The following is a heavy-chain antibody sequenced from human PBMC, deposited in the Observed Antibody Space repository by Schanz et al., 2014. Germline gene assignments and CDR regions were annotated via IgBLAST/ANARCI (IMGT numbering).Heavy chain of an antibody. J-gene: IGHJ4*02. D-gene: IGHD2-2*01. CDR2: MSYDGSIK. Sequence: VQLLDSGGGLVQPGGSLRLSCAASGFTFSTYAMSRVRQAPGKGLEWVAAMSYDGSIKYYGDSVKGRFTISRDNSKNTLYLHMNTLRSEDTAVYYCAKDSTHIDIVLVPTAIDYWGQGTLVTVSS. V-gene: IGHV3-30*18. CDR1: GFTFSTYA. CDR3: AKDSTHIDIVLVPTAIDY.